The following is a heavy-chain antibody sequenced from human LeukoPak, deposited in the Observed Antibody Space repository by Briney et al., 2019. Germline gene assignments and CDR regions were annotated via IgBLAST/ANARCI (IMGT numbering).Heavy chain of an antibody. CDR1: VFTYRRYS. CDR2: ISSGKNYI. J-gene: IGHJ4*02. Sequence: GVSLRLSCVASVFTYRRYSIYWVRQARGRGLEGVSTISSGKNYISHEAPARDRITITRDNARNSTYLQMNSLRAEDTAVYYCARDLGLGMTGGFDFWGQGILVTVSS. D-gene: IGHD1-14*01. V-gene: IGHV3-21*06. CDR3: ARDLGLGMTGGFDF.